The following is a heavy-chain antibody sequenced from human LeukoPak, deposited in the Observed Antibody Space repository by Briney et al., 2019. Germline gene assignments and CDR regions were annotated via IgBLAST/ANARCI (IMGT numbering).Heavy chain of an antibody. CDR2: IYYSGGT. V-gene: IGHV4-61*01. J-gene: IGHJ3*02. CDR3: ARGRRWSYSIAVAGDAFDI. Sequence: PSETLSLTCTVSGGSVSSGSYYWSWIRQPPGKGLEWIGYIYYSGGTNYNPSLKSRVTISVDTSKNQFSLKLSSVTAADTAVYYCARGRRWSYSIAVAGDAFDIWGQGTMVTVSS. D-gene: IGHD6-19*01. CDR1: GGSVSSGSYY.